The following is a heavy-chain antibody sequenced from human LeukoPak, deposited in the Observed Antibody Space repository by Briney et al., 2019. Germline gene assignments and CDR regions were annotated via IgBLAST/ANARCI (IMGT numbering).Heavy chain of an antibody. CDR2: IWYDGSNK. CDR1: GFTFSSYG. J-gene: IGHJ6*02. D-gene: IGHD5-12*01. Sequence: GGSLRLSCAASGFTFSSYGMHWVRQAPGKGLEWVAVIWYDGSNKYYADSVKGRFTISRDKSKNTLYLQMNSLRAEDTAVYYCARANTYDSNYYYGMDVWGQGTTVTVSS. V-gene: IGHV3-33*01. CDR3: ARANTYDSNYYYGMDV.